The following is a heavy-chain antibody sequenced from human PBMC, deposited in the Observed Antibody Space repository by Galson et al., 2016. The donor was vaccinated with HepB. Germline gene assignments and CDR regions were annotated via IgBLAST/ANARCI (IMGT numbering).Heavy chain of an antibody. Sequence: SLRLSCAASGFTFSSYGMHWARQAPGKGLEWVAVIWYDGSNKYYADSVKGRFTISRDNSKNTLFLQMNSLRAEDTAVYYCAKAATRRGLLEALGYWGQGTLVTVSS. V-gene: IGHV3-33*06. J-gene: IGHJ4*02. CDR2: IWYDGSNK. CDR1: GFTFSSYG. D-gene: IGHD3-10*01. CDR3: AKAATRRGLLEALGY.